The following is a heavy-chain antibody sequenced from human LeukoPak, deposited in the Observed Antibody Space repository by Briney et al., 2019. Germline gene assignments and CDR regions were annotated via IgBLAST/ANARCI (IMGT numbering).Heavy chain of an antibody. CDR1: GDSISRNFYH. V-gene: IGHV4-39*07. CDR2: VYNSGST. J-gene: IGHJ4*02. Sequence: SETLSLTCTVSGDSISRNFYHWGWIRQPPGKGLEWIRSVYNSGSTYSNPSLMSRVTMSLDTSKNQFSLKLTSVTAADTAVYFCARGTRSGISFFTEYYFDQWGQGTLVTVSS. D-gene: IGHD2/OR15-2a*01. CDR3: ARGTRSGISFFTEYYFDQ.